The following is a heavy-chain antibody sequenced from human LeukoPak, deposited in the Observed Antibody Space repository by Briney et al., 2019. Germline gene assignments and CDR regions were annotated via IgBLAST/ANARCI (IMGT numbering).Heavy chain of an antibody. D-gene: IGHD6-19*01. CDR2: ISSSSSTI. CDR3: ARDVVSSGWYLFDY. CDR1: GFTFSSYS. V-gene: IGHV3-48*01. J-gene: IGHJ4*02. Sequence: HPGGSLRLSCAASGFTFSSYSMNWVRQAPGKGLEWVSYISSSSSTIYYADSVKGRFTISRDNAKNSLYLQMNSLRAEDTAVYYCARDVVSSGWYLFDYWGQGTLVTVSS.